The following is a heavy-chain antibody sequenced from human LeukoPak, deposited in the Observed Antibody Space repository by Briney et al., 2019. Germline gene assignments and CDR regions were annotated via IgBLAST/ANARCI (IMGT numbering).Heavy chain of an antibody. CDR3: ARDQYYYDSSGYYYEGWYFDL. V-gene: IGHV1-18*01. CDR1: GYTFTSYG. J-gene: IGHJ2*01. CDR2: ISADKCNT. D-gene: IGHD3-22*01. Sequence: ASVKVSCKASGYTFTSYGISWVRQAPGQGVEWMGWISADKCNTNYAQKLQGRVNMTTDTSTRTAYMELRSLRSDDTAVYYCARDQYYYDSSGYYYEGWYFDLWGRGTLVTVSS.